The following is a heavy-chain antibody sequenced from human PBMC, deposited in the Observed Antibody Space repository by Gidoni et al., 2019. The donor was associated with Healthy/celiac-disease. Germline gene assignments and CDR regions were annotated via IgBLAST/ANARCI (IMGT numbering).Heavy chain of an antibody. CDR1: GLPFAYYC. CDR2: INWNGGST. J-gene: IGHJ6*02. Sequence: EVQLVESGGGVVRPGWSLRLSRAASGLPFAYYCKSGVRQAPGNGLGWVSGINWNGGSTGYADAVKGRVTIARDKAKNSLYLQMNSLRAEETALYHCARVGVGAMKYYYYYGMDVWGQGTTVTVSS. V-gene: IGHV3-20*01. CDR3: ARVGVGAMKYYYYYGMDV. D-gene: IGHD1-26*01.